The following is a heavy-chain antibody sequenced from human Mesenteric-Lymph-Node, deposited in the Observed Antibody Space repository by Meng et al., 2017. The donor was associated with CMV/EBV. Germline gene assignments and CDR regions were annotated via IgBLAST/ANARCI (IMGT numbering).Heavy chain of an antibody. Sequence: YTLTSYAMHWVRQAPGQRLEWMGWINAGNGNTKYSQKFQGRVTITRDTSASTAYMELSSLRSEDTAVYYCARLHYYGSGSSYWYFDLWGRGTLVTVSS. CDR2: INAGNGNT. J-gene: IGHJ2*01. CDR3: ARLHYYGSGSSYWYFDL. CDR1: YTLTSYA. V-gene: IGHV1-3*01. D-gene: IGHD3-10*01.